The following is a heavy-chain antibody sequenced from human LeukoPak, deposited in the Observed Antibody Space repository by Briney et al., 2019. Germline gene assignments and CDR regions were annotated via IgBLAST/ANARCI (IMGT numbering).Heavy chain of an antibody. CDR2: ISSSSSFI. J-gene: IGHJ3*02. CDR3: ARNNDDYSYGDDAFDI. CDR1: GFTFSSYS. D-gene: IGHD5-18*01. V-gene: IGHV3-21*01. Sequence: SGGSLRLSCAASGFTFSSYSMNWVRQAPGKGLEWVSSISSSSSFIYYADSVKGRFTISRDNAKNSLYLHMNSLRAEDTAVYYCARNNDDYSYGDDAFDIWGQGTMVTVSS.